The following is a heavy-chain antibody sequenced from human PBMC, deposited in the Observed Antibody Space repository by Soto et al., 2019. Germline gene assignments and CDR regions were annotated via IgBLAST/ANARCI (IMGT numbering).Heavy chain of an antibody. J-gene: IGHJ4*02. CDR3: AREFDY. V-gene: IGHV3-7*04. CDR1: GFTFRNSW. Sequence: EVQLVESGGGLVQPGGSLRLSCATSGFTFRNSWMSWVRQAPGKGLEWVANIKQDGSEKYYVDSVKGRFTISRDNARNSLYLQMNSLRAEDTAVYYCAREFDYWGQGTLVTVSS. CDR2: IKQDGSEK.